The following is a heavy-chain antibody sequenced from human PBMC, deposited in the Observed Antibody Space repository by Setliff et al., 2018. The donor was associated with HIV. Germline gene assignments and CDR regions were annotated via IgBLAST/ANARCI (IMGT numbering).Heavy chain of an antibody. D-gene: IGHD4-17*01. CDR3: ARDLYGDYTLDC. Sequence: ASVKVSCKSSGGTFDNYPINWVRQAPGQGLEWMGGIIPVLDMPHYEQKFQGRVTMTAEKSTNTAYMEVTSLRSEDTAVYYCARDLYGDYTLDCWGQGTLVTVSS. V-gene: IGHV1-69*10. J-gene: IGHJ4*02. CDR2: IIPVLDMP. CDR1: GGTFDNYP.